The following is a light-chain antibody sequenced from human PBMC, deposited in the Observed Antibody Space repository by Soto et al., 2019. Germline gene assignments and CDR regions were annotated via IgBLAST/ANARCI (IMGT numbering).Light chain of an antibody. Sequence: ENVLTQSPGTLSLSPGERATLSCRASQTVSSYLTCYQQRPGQAPRLLSYGASKRATGIPDRFSGSGSGTDFTLTNSRLEPEDFALYYCLQYGTSPITFGQGTRLEIK. CDR2: GAS. CDR1: QTVSSY. V-gene: IGKV3-20*01. CDR3: LQYGTSPIT. J-gene: IGKJ5*01.